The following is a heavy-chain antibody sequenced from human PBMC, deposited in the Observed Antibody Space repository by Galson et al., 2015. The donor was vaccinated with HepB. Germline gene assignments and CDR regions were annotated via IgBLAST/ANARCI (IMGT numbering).Heavy chain of an antibody. CDR1: GFTFNRYS. J-gene: IGHJ4*02. CDR3: ARSALYSGYDRVFDY. Sequence: SLRLSCAGSGFTFNRYSMNWVRQAPGKGLEWVSYIISSSSTIYYADSVKGRFTISRDNAKNSLYLQMNSLRDEDTAVYYCARSALYSGYDRVFDYWGQGTLVTVSA. V-gene: IGHV3-48*02. CDR2: IISSSSTI. D-gene: IGHD5-12*01.